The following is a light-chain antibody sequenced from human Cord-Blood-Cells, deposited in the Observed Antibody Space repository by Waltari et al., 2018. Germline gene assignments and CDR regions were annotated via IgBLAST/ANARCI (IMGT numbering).Light chain of an antibody. J-gene: IGKJ1*01. Sequence: EIVMTQSPATLSVSPGERATLSCRASQSVSSNLAWYQQKPGQAPRLLIYGASTRATGSPARFSGSGSGTEFTLTISGLQSEDFAVYYGQQYNNWPPGTFGQGTKVEIK. CDR1: QSVSSN. CDR2: GAS. V-gene: IGKV3-15*01. CDR3: QQYNNWPPGT.